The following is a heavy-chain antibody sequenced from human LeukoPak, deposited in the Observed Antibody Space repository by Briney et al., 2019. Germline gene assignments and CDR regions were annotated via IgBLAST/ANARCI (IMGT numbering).Heavy chain of an antibody. V-gene: IGHV1-2*02. D-gene: IGHD4-23*01. CDR2: INPNSGGT. J-gene: IGHJ2*01. CDR1: GYTFTGYY. CDR3: ARHPGKVTNDWYFDL. Sequence: ASVKVSCKASGYTFTGYYMHWVRQAPGQGLEWMGWINPNSGGTNYAQKFQGRVTMTRDTSISTAYMELSRLSSDDTAVYYCARHPGKVTNDWYFDLWGRGTLVTVSS.